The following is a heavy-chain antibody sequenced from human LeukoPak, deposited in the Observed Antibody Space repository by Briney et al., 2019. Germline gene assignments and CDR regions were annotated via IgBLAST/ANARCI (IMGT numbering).Heavy chain of an antibody. V-gene: IGHV3-33*01. CDR3: STGGWPTAGTPRMDV. CDR1: GFTFSDHG. CDR2: IYYDGKNK. J-gene: IGHJ6*02. D-gene: IGHD6-13*01. Sequence: PGGPLRPSWQASGFTFSDHGNHGSRTPQAKELEWLPIIYYDGKNKYYADSAKGRFTISRDNPKNTAYLQMNSLRGDDTGVYYCSTGGWPTAGTPRMDVWGQGTTVIVSS.